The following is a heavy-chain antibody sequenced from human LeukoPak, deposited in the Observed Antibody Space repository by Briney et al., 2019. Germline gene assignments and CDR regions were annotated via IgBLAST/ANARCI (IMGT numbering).Heavy chain of an antibody. CDR1: GFTFSGNG. J-gene: IGHJ4*02. CDR3: ARDIPSAKAFDY. V-gene: IGHV3-30*02. CDR2: IRYDGSIK. Sequence: GGSLRLSCAVSGFTFSGNGMHWVRQAPGKGPEWVSFIRYDGSIKSYGDSVEGRFTISRDNSKNTMYLEMNSLRSEDTAVYYCARDIPSAKAFDYSGQGTLVTVSS.